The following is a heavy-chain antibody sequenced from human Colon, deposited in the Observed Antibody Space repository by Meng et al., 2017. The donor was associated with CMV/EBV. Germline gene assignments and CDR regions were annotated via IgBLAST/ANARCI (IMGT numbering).Heavy chain of an antibody. D-gene: IGHD2-8*01. CDR3: ARSFCTMGCYINAFDI. CDR2: IYTGGDT. Sequence: GESLKISCTASGFNASNTYMTWVRQAPGKGLECVSLIYTGGDTYYADSVKGRFTFSRDVLRNIFYLQMHSLRAEDTAVYYCARSFCTMGCYINAFDIWGQGTMVTVSS. CDR1: GFNASNTY. V-gene: IGHV3-53*01. J-gene: IGHJ3*02.